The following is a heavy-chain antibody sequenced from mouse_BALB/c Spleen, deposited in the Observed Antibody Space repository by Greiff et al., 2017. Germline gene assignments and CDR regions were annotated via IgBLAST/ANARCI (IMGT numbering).Heavy chain of an antibody. CDR2: ISSGGSYT. Sequence: EVKLVESGGGLVKPGGSLKLSCAASGFTFSSYAMSWVRQSPEKRLEWVAEISSGGSYTYYPDTVTGRFTISRDNAKNTLYLEMSSLRSEDTAMYYCARDRGYGSSYWYFDVWGAGTTVTVSS. J-gene: IGHJ1*01. V-gene: IGHV5-9-4*01. CDR3: ARDRGYGSSYWYFDV. D-gene: IGHD1-1*01. CDR1: GFTFSSYA.